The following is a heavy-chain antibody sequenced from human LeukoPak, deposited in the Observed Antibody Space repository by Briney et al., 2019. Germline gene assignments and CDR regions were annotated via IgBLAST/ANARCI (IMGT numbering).Heavy chain of an antibody. Sequence: ASVKVSCKASGYTFTSYGISWVRQAPGQGLDWMGWINTNTGNPTYAQGFTGRSVFSLETSVSTSYYCARGRGGSARLGYFYYYIDVWGQGTTVTVSS. D-gene: IGHD3-16*01. CDR3: YYIDV. CDR1: GYTFTSYG. J-gene: IGHJ6*02. CDR2: INTNTGNP. V-gene: IGHV7-4-1*01.